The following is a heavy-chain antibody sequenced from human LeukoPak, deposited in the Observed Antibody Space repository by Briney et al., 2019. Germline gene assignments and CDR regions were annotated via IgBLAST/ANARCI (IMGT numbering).Heavy chain of an antibody. CDR2: ISYGGSNK. Sequence: GKSLPHPCAASGFTLSSCGVLGVRQPPGKGLEWLAVISYGGSNKYHPASVTSRFTIARVKSENTLYLQMNSLRGEDTAVYSCAKDSDNYHSCGYTPPDYWGQGTLVTVSS. D-gene: IGHD3-22*01. CDR1: GFTLSSCG. V-gene: IGHV3-30*18. J-gene: IGHJ4*02. CDR3: AKDSDNYHSCGYTPPDY.